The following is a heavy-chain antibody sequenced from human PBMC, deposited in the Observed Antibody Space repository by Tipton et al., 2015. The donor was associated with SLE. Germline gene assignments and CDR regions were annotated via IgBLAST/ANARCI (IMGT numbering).Heavy chain of an antibody. D-gene: IGHD3-16*01. CDR2: INPSGGST. CDR3: ARGYLRSGSGGEDYFDY. J-gene: IGHJ4*02. Sequence: QVQLVQSGAEVKKPGASVKVSCKASGYTFTSYYMHWVRQAPGQGLEWMGIINPSGGSTSYAQKFQGRVTMTRDTSTSTVYMELSSLRSEDTAVYYCARGYLRSGSGGEDYFDYWGQGTLVTVSS. CDR1: GYTFTSYY. V-gene: IGHV1-46*01.